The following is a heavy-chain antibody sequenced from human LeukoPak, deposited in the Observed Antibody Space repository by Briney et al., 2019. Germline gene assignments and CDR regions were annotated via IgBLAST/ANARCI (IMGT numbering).Heavy chain of an antibody. V-gene: IGHV3-30-3*02. CDR2: ISYDGSNK. CDR3: AKNHFPGGITVIDY. Sequence: GGSLRLSCAASGFTFSSYAMHWVRQAPGKGLEWVAVISYDGSNKYYADSVEGRFTISRDNSKNTLYLQMNSLRAEDTAVYYCAKNHFPGGITVIDYWGQGTLVTVSS. J-gene: IGHJ4*02. CDR1: GFTFSSYA. D-gene: IGHD3-10*01.